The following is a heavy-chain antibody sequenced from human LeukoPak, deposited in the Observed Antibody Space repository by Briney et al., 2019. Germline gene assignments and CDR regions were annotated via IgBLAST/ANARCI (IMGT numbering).Heavy chain of an antibody. J-gene: IGHJ3*02. CDR2: ISGSSSDI. V-gene: IGHV3-21*01. Sequence: PGGSLRLSCAASGFTFSSYSMNWVRQARGKGLEWVSSISGSSSDIYYADSVKGRFTISRDNAKNSLYLQMNSLRAEDTAVYYCASYYYDSSGYGALAFDIWGQGTMVTVSS. CDR3: ASYYYDSSGYGALAFDI. CDR1: GFTFSSYS. D-gene: IGHD3-22*01.